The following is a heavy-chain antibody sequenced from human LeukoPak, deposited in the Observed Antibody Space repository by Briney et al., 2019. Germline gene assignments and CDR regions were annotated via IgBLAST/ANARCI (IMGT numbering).Heavy chain of an antibody. J-gene: IGHJ5*02. CDR2: IYHSGST. Sequence: SETLSLTCAVSGGSISSGGYSWSWIRQPPGKGLEWIGYIYHSGSTYYNPSLKSRVTISVVRSKNQFSLKLSSVTAADTAVYYCARHGFGELLWDWFDPWGQGTLVTVSS. V-gene: IGHV4-30-2*01. CDR3: ARHGFGELLWDWFDP. CDR1: GGSISSGGYS. D-gene: IGHD3-10*01.